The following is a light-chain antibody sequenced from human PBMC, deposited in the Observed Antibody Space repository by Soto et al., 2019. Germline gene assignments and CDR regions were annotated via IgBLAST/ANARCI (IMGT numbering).Light chain of an antibody. CDR3: CSYAGSSTF. J-gene: IGLJ1*01. CDR1: SSDVGSYNL. Sequence: QSVLTQPASVSGSPGQSITISCTGTSSDVGSYNLVSWYQQHPGKAPKLMIYEGSKRPSGVSNRFSGSKSGNTASLTISGLQAEDEADYCCCSYAGSSTFFGTGTKVTVL. V-gene: IGLV2-23*03. CDR2: EGS.